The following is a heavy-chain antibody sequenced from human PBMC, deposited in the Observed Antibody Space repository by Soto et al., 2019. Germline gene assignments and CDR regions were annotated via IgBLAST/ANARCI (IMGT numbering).Heavy chain of an antibody. CDR1: GFTFSTYG. V-gene: IGHV3-23*01. D-gene: IGHD5-12*01. J-gene: IGHJ4*02. Sequence: GGSLRLSCVASGFTFSTYGINWGRQVPGKGLEWVAGISASGGTTYYAESVKGRFTISRDKSKNTLYLQMNSLRGDDTAIYYCSKDLADGYLTEAITLDSWGQGTLVTVSS. CDR3: SKDLADGYLTEAITLDS. CDR2: ISASGGTT.